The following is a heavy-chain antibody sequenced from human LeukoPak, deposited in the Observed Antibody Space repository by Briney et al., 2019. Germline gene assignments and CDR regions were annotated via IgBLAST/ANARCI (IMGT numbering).Heavy chain of an antibody. Sequence: QPGGSLRLSCAASGFTFSNYGMTWVRQAPGKGLEWVSAIGSSGSYTYYADSVKGRFTISRDNSKNTLYLQMNSLRAEDTAVYYCANRAARAPEAEGFSDRDYWGQGTLVTVSS. J-gene: IGHJ4*02. CDR3: ANRAARAPEAEGFSDRDY. CDR2: IGSSGSYT. CDR1: GFTFSNYG. D-gene: IGHD6-6*01. V-gene: IGHV3-23*01.